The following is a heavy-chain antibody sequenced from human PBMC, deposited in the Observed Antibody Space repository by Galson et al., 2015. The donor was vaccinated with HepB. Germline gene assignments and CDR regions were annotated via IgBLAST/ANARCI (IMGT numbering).Heavy chain of an antibody. Sequence: SLRLSCAASGFTFSSYWMHWVRQAPGKGLVWVSRINSDGSSTSYADSVKGRFTISRDNAKNTLYLQMNSLRAEDTAMYYCARVTAAADHSYYYYYGMDVWGQGTTVTVSS. V-gene: IGHV3-74*01. CDR2: INSDGSST. J-gene: IGHJ6*02. CDR1: GFTFSSYW. D-gene: IGHD6-13*01. CDR3: ARVTAAADHSYYYYYGMDV.